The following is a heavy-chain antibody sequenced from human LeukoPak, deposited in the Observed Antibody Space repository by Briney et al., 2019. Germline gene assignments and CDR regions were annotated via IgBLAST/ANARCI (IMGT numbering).Heavy chain of an antibody. J-gene: IGHJ5*02. CDR2: IYTSGST. Sequence: SETLSLTCTVSGGPISSYHWSWIRQPAGRGLEWIGRIYTSGSTNYNPSPKSRVTMSVDTSKNQFSLKLSSVTAADTSVYYCGREDSSIWFDPWGQGTVVTVSS. D-gene: IGHD3-22*01. CDR1: GGPISSYH. V-gene: IGHV4-4*07. CDR3: GREDSSIWFDP.